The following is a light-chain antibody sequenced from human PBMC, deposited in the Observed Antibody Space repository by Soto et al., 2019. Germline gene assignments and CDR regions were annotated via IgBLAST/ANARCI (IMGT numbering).Light chain of an antibody. CDR2: EVS. CDR1: SNDVGGYNY. J-gene: IGLJ1*01. Sequence: QSVLTQPASVSGSPGQSITISCTGTSNDVGGYNYVSWFQQHPGKAPKLLIFEVSNRPSGVSNRFSGSKSGNTASLIIFGLQAEDEADYYCSSYTSSSAPYVFGTGTKVTVL. CDR3: SSYTSSSAPYV. V-gene: IGLV2-14*01.